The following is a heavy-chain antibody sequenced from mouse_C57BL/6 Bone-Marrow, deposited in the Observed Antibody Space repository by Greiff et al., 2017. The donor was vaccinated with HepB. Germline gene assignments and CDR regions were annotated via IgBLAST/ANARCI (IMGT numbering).Heavy chain of an antibody. D-gene: IGHD3-3*01. CDR2: IHPNSGST. CDR1: GYTFTSYW. J-gene: IGHJ3*01. CDR3: AGGGTATMRAWFAY. Sequence: QVQLQQPGAELVKPGASVKLSCKASGYTFTSYWMHWVKQRPGQGLEWIGIIHPNSGSTNYNEKFKSKATLTVDKSSSTAYMQLSSLPSEDSAVYYYAGGGTATMRAWFAYWGQGTLVTVSA. V-gene: IGHV1-64*01.